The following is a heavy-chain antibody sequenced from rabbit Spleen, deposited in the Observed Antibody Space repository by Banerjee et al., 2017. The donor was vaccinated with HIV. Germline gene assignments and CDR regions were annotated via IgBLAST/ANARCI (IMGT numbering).Heavy chain of an antibody. D-gene: IGHD1-1*01. CDR1: GFSFSSSYW. CDR2: MNTVSGNT. CDR3: ARDLADVIGWNLDL. V-gene: IGHV1S40*01. J-gene: IGHJ4*01. Sequence: QSLEESGGGLVKPGASLTLTCTASGFSFSSSYWIWWVRQAPGKGLQWIGCMNTVSGNTVYATWAKGRFPISRTSSTTVALQMTSLTAADTATYFCARDLADVIGWNLDLWGQGTLVTVS.